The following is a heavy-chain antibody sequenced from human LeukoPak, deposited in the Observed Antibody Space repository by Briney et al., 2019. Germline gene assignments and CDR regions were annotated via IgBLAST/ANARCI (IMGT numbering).Heavy chain of an antibody. CDR2: IYSQSEGGTT. CDR1: GFIFSRYW. J-gene: IGHJ4*02. CDR3: CTDYYDFWSGPH. V-gene: IGHV3-15*01. D-gene: IGHD3-3*01. Sequence: GGSLRLSCATSGFIFSRYWMSWVRQAPGKGLEWVAQIYSQSEGGTTGYAAPVKGRFTISGDDAENTLFSQMNSLKSEDTALYYCCTDYYDFWSGPHWGQGSLVTVSS.